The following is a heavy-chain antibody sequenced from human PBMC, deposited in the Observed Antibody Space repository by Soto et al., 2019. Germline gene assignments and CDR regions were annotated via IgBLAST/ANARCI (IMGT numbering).Heavy chain of an antibody. D-gene: IGHD3-22*01. CDR2: IYYSGST. V-gene: IGHV4-31*03. CDR1: GGSISSGHYY. CDR3: ARDREYFDSSGYYSNYFDY. Sequence: QVQLQESGPGLVKPSQTLSLTCTVSGGSISSGHYYWSWIRQHPGKGLEWIGYIYYSGSTYYNPSLQSRVTISVDTSKNQFSLKLSSVTAADTAVYYCARDREYFDSSGYYSNYFDYWGQGTLVTVSS. J-gene: IGHJ4*02.